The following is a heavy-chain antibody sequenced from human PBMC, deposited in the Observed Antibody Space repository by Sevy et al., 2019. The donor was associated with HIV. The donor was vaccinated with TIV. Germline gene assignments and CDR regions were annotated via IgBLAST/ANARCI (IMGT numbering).Heavy chain of an antibody. D-gene: IGHD2-8*01. CDR1: GFDFSIYS. CDR3: AREGCTKPHDY. Sequence: GSLRLSCAASGFDFSIYSMSWVRQAPGKGLEWVSTLSFGGGKINYADSVKGRFTISRDNSKSSVYLQMNNMRVEDTAVYYCAREGCTKPHDYWGQGTLVTVSS. CDR2: LSFGGGKI. V-gene: IGHV3-23*01. J-gene: IGHJ4*02.